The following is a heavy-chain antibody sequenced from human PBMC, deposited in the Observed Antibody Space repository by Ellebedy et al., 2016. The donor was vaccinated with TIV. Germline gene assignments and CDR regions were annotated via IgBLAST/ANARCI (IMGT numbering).Heavy chain of an antibody. CDR1: GFTFSSYW. CDR3: VRAVPNWFDP. CDR2: IKEDGREK. Sequence: GESLKISCAASGFTFSSYWMSWVRQAPGKGLEWVANIKEDGREKNYVDSVKGRFTISRDNAKNSLYLQMNSLTADDTAVYYCVRAVPNWFDPWGQGTLVTVSS. J-gene: IGHJ5*02. V-gene: IGHV3-7*01.